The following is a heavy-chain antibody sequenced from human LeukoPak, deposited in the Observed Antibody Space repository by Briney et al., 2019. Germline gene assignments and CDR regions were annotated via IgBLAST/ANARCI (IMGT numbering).Heavy chain of an antibody. CDR1: GYTLTELS. CDR3: ATDRTGFHDYYYYGMDV. CDR2: FDPEDGKT. J-gene: IGHJ6*02. D-gene: IGHD3/OR15-3a*01. V-gene: IGHV1-24*01. Sequence: ASVKVSCKVSGYTLTELSMHWVRQAPGKGLEWMGGFDPEDGKTIYAQKFQGRVTMTEDTSTDTAYMELSSLRSEDTAVYYCATDRTGFHDYYYYGMDVWGQGTTVTVSS.